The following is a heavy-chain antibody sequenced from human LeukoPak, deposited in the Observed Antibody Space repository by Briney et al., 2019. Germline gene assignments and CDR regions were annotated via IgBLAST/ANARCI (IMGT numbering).Heavy chain of an antibody. Sequence: GGSLRLSCAASGFTFDDYTMHWVRQAPGKGLEWVSLISWDGVSTYYADSVKGRFTISRDNSKNSLYLQMNSLRTEDTALYYCAKGGFGIAAADYYFDYWGQGTLVTVSS. V-gene: IGHV3-43*01. CDR1: GFTFDDYT. J-gene: IGHJ4*02. CDR2: ISWDGVST. D-gene: IGHD6-13*01. CDR3: AKGGFGIAAADYYFDY.